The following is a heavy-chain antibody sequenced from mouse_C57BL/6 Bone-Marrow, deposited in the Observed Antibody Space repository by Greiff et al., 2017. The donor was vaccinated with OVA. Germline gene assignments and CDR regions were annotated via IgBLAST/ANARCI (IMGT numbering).Heavy chain of an antibody. CDR2: IYPRSGNT. J-gene: IGHJ2*01. CDR1: GYTFTSYG. Sequence: VQLQQSGAELARPGASVKLSCKASGYTFTSYGISWVKQRTGQGLEWIGEIYPRSGNTYYTEKFKGKATLTADKSSSTAYMELRSLTSEDSAVYFCARGYYGSSYNYWGQGTTLTVSS. D-gene: IGHD1-1*01. CDR3: ARGYYGSSYNY. V-gene: IGHV1-81*01.